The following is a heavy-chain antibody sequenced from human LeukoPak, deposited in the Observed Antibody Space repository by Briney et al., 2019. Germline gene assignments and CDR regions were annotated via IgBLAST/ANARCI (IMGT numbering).Heavy chain of an antibody. D-gene: IGHD3-10*01. Sequence: AASGFTFSSYAMTWVRQAPGKGLEWVSGTSGSGGSTYYTDSVKGRFTISRDNSKNTLYLQMNSLRAEDTAVYYCAKMHYFGSGSPDYWGQGTLVTVSS. CDR3: AKMHYFGSGSPDY. CDR2: TSGSGGST. V-gene: IGHV3-23*01. CDR1: GFTFSSYA. J-gene: IGHJ4*02.